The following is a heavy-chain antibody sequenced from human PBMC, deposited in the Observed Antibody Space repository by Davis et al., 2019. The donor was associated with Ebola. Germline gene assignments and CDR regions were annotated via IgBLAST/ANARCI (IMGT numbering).Heavy chain of an antibody. CDR2: IKSDRSTI. J-gene: IGHJ4*02. V-gene: IGHV3-48*02. D-gene: IGHD1-14*01. Sequence: GESLKISCAASGFTFSSYSMNWVRQAPGKGLEWVSYIKSDRSTIYYADSVKGRFTISRDDAKNSLYLEMNSLRDEDTAVYYCARTTTGELDYWGQGTLVSVSS. CDR3: ARTTTGELDY. CDR1: GFTFSSYS.